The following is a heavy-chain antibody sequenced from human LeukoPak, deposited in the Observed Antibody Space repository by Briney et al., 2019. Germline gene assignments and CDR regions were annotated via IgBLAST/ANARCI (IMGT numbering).Heavy chain of an antibody. CDR3: ARDDYVWGVSYYYYYMDV. CDR1: GFTFSSYW. J-gene: IGHJ6*03. CDR2: IKQDGSEK. V-gene: IGHV3-7*01. D-gene: IGHD3-16*01. Sequence: QAGGSLRLSCAASGFTFSSYWMSWVRQAPGKGLEWVANIKQDGSEKYYVDSVKGRFTISRDNAKNSLYLQMNSLRAEDTAVYYCARDDYVWGVSYYYYYMDVWGKGTTVTVSS.